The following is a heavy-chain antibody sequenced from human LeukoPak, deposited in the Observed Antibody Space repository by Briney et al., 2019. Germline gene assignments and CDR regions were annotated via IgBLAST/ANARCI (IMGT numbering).Heavy chain of an antibody. V-gene: IGHV1-2*02. D-gene: IGHD5-18*01. J-gene: IGHJ4*02. CDR1: GYTFTGYY. CDR3: AREQDIGMVSALGY. CDR2: INPNSGDT. Sequence: ASVTVSCKPSGYTFTGYYMHWVRQAPGLGLEWMGWINPNSGDTNYAQKFQGRVTMTRDTSISTAYMELSRLRSDDTAVYYCAREQDIGMVSALGYWGQGTLVTVSS.